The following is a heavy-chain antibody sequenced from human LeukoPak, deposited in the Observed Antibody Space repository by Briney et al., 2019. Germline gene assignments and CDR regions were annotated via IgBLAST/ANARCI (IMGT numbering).Heavy chain of an antibody. V-gene: IGHV1-69*13. D-gene: IGHD2-2*03. CDR1: GGTFSSFA. Sequence: ASVKVSCKASGGTFSSFAINWVRQAPGQGLEWMGGIIPIFGTANYAQKFQGRVTITADESTSTAYMELSSLRSEDTAVYYCARKLGHCSSTSCYGANWFDPWGQGTLVTVSS. J-gene: IGHJ5*02. CDR2: IIPIFGTA. CDR3: ARKLGHCSSTSCYGANWFDP.